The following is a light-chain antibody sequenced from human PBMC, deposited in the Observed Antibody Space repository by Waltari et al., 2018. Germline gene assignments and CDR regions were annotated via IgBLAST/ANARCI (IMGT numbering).Light chain of an antibody. CDR1: SSHIGNYY. V-gene: IGLV1-51*01. Sequence: QSVLTQPPSVSAAPGQKVTISCPGSSSHIGNYYVSWYHQFPGAAPKLLIYDNNKRPSGIPDRFAASKSGTSATLGITGLQIGDEADYYCATWDNSLSEVVFGGGTKVTVL. J-gene: IGLJ2*01. CDR2: DNN. CDR3: ATWDNSLSEVV.